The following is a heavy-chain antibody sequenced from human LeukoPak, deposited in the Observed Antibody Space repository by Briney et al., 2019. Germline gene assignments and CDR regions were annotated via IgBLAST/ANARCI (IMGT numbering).Heavy chain of an antibody. Sequence: GRSLRLSCAASGFTFSNHGMHWVRQAPGKGLEWVAVVSYDGTVDYYADSVKGRFTISRDNSKNTLSLQMNSLRGEDAAVYFCAKESSTGSRYSFDLWGQGSLVTVSS. CDR3: AKESSTGSRYSFDL. CDR2: VSYDGTVD. V-gene: IGHV3-30*18. CDR1: GFTFSNHG. J-gene: IGHJ4*02. D-gene: IGHD1-1*01.